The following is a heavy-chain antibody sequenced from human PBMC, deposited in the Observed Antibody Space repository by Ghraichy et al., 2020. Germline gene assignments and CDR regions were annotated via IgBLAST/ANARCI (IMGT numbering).Heavy chain of an antibody. CDR3: ARDRPMYSSIWYYFDY. D-gene: IGHD6-13*01. CDR2: ISSSSSTI. J-gene: IGHJ4*02. V-gene: IGHV3-48*01. CDR1: GFTLSSYS. Sequence: GESLRLSCAASGFTLSSYSMNWVRQAPGRGLEWVSYISSSSSTIYYADSVKGRFTISRDNAKNSLYLQINSLRAEDTAVYYCARDRPMYSSIWYYFDYWGQGTLVTVSS.